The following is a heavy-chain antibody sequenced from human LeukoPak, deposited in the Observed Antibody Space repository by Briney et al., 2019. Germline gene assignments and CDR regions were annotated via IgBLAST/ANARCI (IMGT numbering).Heavy chain of an antibody. D-gene: IGHD3-22*01. CDR2: IYSSGST. J-gene: IGHJ4*02. Sequence: SETLSLTCTVSGGSISTYYWNWIRQPAGKGLEWIGRIYSSGSTHYNPSLKSRITMSVDTSKNQFSLKLSSVTAADTAVYYCASLSYYYDSSGYYPVFDYWGQGTLVTVSS. CDR1: GGSISTYY. CDR3: ASLSYYYDSSGYYPVFDY. V-gene: IGHV4-4*07.